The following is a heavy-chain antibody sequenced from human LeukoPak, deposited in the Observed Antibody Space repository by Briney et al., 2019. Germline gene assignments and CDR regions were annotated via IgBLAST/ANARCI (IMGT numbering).Heavy chain of an antibody. CDR3: ARDEDGLYGMDV. D-gene: IGHD3-9*01. Sequence: PGGSLRLSCAASGFTFSSYSMNWVRQAPGKGLEWVSSISSSSSYIYYADSVKGRFTISRDNAKNSLYLQMNSLRAEDTAVYYRARDEDGLYGMDVWGQGTTVTVSS. CDR2: ISSSSSYI. V-gene: IGHV3-21*01. J-gene: IGHJ6*02. CDR1: GFTFSSYS.